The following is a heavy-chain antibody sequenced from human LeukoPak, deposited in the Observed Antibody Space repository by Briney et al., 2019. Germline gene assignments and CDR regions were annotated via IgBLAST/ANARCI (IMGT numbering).Heavy chain of an antibody. J-gene: IGHJ6*03. Sequence: GGSLRLSCAASGFTFSSYGMHWVRQAPGKGLEWVSVITGSGSTYYADSVKGRFTISRDNSKNTLYLQMNSLRAEDTAVYYCARSELGYNYHYMDVWGKGTTVTISS. CDR1: GFTFSSYG. V-gene: IGHV3-23*01. D-gene: IGHD3-10*01. CDR3: ARSELGYNYHYMDV. CDR2: ITGSGST.